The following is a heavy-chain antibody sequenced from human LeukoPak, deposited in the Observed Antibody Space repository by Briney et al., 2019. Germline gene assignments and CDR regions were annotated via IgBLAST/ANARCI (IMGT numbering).Heavy chain of an antibody. CDR2: IYYSGST. Sequence: SETLSLTCTVSGGSISSGGYYWSWIRQHPGKGLEWIGYIYYSGSTYYNPSLKSRVTISVDTSKNQFSLKLRSVTAADTAVYYCARGGYTAMVPYWGQGTLVTVSS. V-gene: IGHV4-31*03. D-gene: IGHD5-18*01. CDR3: ARGGYTAMVPY. CDR1: GGSISSGGYY. J-gene: IGHJ4*02.